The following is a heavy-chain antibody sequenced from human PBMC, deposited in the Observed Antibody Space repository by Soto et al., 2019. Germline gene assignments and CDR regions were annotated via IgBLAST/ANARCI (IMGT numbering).Heavy chain of an antibody. J-gene: IGHJ3*02. CDR1: GYTLTELS. CDR3: ATGEALRYFDWLPDAFDI. Sequence: GASVKVSCKVSGYTLTELSMHWVRQAPGKGLEWMGGFDPEDGETIYAQKFQRRVTMTANTSTDTAYMELSSLRSEDTAVYYCATGEALRYFDWLPDAFDIWGQGTMVTVSS. V-gene: IGHV1-24*01. D-gene: IGHD3-9*01. CDR2: FDPEDGET.